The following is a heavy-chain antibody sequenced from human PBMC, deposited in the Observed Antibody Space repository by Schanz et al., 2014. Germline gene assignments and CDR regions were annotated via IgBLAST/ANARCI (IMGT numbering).Heavy chain of an antibody. D-gene: IGHD4-17*01. CDR2: IGYLGDT. Sequence: EVQLLDSGGGLVQPGGSLRLSCAASGFTLSNSDMHWVRQGTGKGLEWVSTIGYLGDTYYPDSVKGRFTVSRDSGQNSLYLQMNSLRAEDTAVYYCARDGDRFYHNYYMDVWGKGTTVTVSS. CDR1: GFTLSNSD. CDR3: ARDGDRFYHNYYMDV. V-gene: IGHV3-13*01. J-gene: IGHJ6*03.